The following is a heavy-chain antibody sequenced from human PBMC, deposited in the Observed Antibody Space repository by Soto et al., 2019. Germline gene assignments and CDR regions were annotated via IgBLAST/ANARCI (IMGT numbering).Heavy chain of an antibody. CDR3: ATPHYYDSSGYYSYAFDI. Sequence: ASVKVSCKVSGYTLTELSMHWVRQAPGKGLEWMGGFDPEDGETIYAQKFQGRVTMTEDTSTDTAYMELSSLRSEDTAVYYCATPHYYDSSGYYSYAFDIWGQGTMVTVSS. D-gene: IGHD3-22*01. J-gene: IGHJ3*02. CDR1: GYTLTELS. V-gene: IGHV1-24*01. CDR2: FDPEDGET.